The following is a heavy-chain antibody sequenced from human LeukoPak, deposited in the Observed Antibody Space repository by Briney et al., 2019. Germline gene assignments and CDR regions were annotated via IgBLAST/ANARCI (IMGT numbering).Heavy chain of an antibody. Sequence: PGGSLRLSCAASGFTFSSYSMKWVRQAPGRGLEWVSSISSSSSYIYYADSVKGRFTISRDNAKNSLYLQMNSLRAEDTAVYYCARDSDYYYDSSGYYHYWGQGTLVTVSS. CDR2: ISSSSSYI. D-gene: IGHD3-22*01. CDR1: GFTFSSYS. J-gene: IGHJ4*02. V-gene: IGHV3-21*01. CDR3: ARDSDYYYDSSGYYHY.